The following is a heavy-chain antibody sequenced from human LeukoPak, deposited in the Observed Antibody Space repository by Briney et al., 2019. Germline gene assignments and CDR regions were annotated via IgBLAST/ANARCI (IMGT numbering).Heavy chain of an antibody. CDR2: IIPIFGTA. CDR1: GSTISSYA. CDR3: ARGGWSPDYYYYYMDV. D-gene: IGHD6-19*01. V-gene: IGHV1-69*05. J-gene: IGHJ6*03. Sequence: GASVKVSCKASGSTISSYAISWVRQAPGQGLEWMGGIIPIFGTANYAQKFQGRVTITTDESTSTAYMELSSLRSEDTAVYYCARGGWSPDYYYYYMDVWGKGTTVTVSS.